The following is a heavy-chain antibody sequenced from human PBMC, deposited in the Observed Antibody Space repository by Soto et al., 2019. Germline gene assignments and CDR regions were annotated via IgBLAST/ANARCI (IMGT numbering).Heavy chain of an antibody. Sequence: PSETLSLTCTVSGGSLSSGGYYWSWIRQHPGKGLEWIGYIYYSGSTYYNPSLKSRVTISVDTSKNQFSLKLSSVTAADTAVYYCGFGRFPSTVFDIWGQGTMVTVSS. J-gene: IGHJ3*02. D-gene: IGHD3-10*01. CDR3: GFGRFPSTVFDI. CDR2: IYYSGST. CDR1: GGSLSSGGYY. V-gene: IGHV4-31*03.